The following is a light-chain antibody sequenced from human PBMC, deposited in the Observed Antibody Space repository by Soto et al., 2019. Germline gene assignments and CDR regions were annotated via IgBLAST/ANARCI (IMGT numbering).Light chain of an antibody. CDR2: EVS. CDR3: CSYAGSSLI. Sequence: QSALTQPPSASGSPGQSVAISCTGTSSDVGGYNYVSWYQQHPGKAPKLMIYEVSKRPSGVPDRFSGSKSGNTASLTISGLQAEDEADYYCCSYAGSSLIFGGGTKLTVL. V-gene: IGLV2-8*01. CDR1: SSDVGGYNY. J-gene: IGLJ2*01.